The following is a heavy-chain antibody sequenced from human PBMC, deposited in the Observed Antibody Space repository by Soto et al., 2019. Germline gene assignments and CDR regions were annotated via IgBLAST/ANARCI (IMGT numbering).Heavy chain of an antibody. J-gene: IGHJ4*02. Sequence: SETLSLTCAVYGGSFSGYYWSWIRQPPGKGLEWIGEINHSGSTNYNPSLKSRVTISVDTSKNQFSLKLSSVTAADTAVYYCARGLVLMVYVLDYWGQGTLVTVSS. CDR3: ARGLVLMVYVLDY. D-gene: IGHD2-8*01. CDR1: GGSFSGYY. CDR2: INHSGST. V-gene: IGHV4-34*01.